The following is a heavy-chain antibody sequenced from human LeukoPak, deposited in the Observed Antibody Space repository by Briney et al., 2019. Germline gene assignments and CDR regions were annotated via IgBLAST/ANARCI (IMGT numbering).Heavy chain of an antibody. CDR3: ARDLVTVTKGFDI. D-gene: IGHD4-17*01. Sequence: SETLSLTCAVSDDSFSSHYWTWIRQPPGKGLEWIGYISYIGTTNYNPSLKSRVTLSIDTSKNQFSLKLRSVTAADTAVYYCARDLVTVTKGFDIRDQGTMVSVSS. CDR2: ISYIGTT. V-gene: IGHV4-59*11. J-gene: IGHJ3*02. CDR1: DDSFSSHY.